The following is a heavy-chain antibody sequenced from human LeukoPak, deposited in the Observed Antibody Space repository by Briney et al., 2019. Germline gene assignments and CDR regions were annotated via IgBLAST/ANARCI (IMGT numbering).Heavy chain of an antibody. CDR3: ARANPGIAARSGAFDI. J-gene: IGHJ3*02. D-gene: IGHD6-6*01. Sequence: GASVKVSCKASGYTFTIYDLNWVRQATDQGLEWMGWMSPNSGDTGYAQKFQGRLTITRNTSISTAYMELSSLRSEDTAVYYCARANPGIAARSGAFDIWGQGTMVTVSS. CDR1: GYTFTIYD. V-gene: IGHV1-8*03. CDR2: MSPNSGDT.